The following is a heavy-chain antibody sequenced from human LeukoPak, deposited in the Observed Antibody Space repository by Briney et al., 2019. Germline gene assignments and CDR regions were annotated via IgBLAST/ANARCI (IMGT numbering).Heavy chain of an antibody. Sequence: PGGSLRLSCAASGFTFSSYAMSWVRQAPGKGLEWVSTISGSGGSTYYADSVKGRFTISRDNSKNTLYLQMNSLRVEDTAVYYCARDITSSTGWPEYFQDWGQGALVTVSS. D-gene: IGHD6-19*01. CDR3: ARDITSSTGWPEYFQD. CDR2: ISGSGGST. J-gene: IGHJ1*01. V-gene: IGHV3-23*01. CDR1: GFTFSSYA.